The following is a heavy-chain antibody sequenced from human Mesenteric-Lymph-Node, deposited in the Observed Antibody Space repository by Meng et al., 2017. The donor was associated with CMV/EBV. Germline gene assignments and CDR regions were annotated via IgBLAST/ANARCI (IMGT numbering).Heavy chain of an antibody. J-gene: IGHJ3*02. Sequence: GESLKISCAASGFTFSSYWMSWVRQAPGKGLEWVANIKQDGSEKYYVDSVKGRFTISRDNAKNSLYLQMNSLRAEDTAVYYCATVRGSLDIWGQGTMVTVSS. D-gene: IGHD3-10*01. CDR2: IKQDGSEK. CDR3: ATVRGSLDI. CDR1: GFTFSSYW. V-gene: IGHV3-7*01.